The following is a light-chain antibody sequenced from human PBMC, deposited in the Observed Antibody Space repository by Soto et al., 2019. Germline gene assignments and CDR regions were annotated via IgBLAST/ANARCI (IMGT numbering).Light chain of an antibody. CDR3: QQYYSWPLT. V-gene: IGKV3D-15*01. Sequence: EIVITQSPTTLSVSPGEIATLSFRASQSVGSNLAWYQQNPGQAPRLVIYDIFISATGTPTRISGSGSGTEFTLTINSLPSEDFAVYYCQQYYSWPLTFGGGTKVDIK. J-gene: IGKJ4*02. CDR1: QSVGSN. CDR2: DIF.